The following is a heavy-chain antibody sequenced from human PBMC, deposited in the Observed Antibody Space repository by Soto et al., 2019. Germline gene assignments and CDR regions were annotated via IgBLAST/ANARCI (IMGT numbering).Heavy chain of an antibody. Sequence: QVQLQESGPGLVKPSQTLSLTCTVSGGSISSGGYFWSWIRQHPGKGLEWIGFIYYSGSTYYNPSPKSRVTISVATSKSQFSLKLSSVTAADTAVYYCAREGAAPSYYYGMDVWGQGTTVTVSS. D-gene: IGHD6-6*01. V-gene: IGHV4-31*03. CDR2: IYYSGST. J-gene: IGHJ6*02. CDR3: AREGAAPSYYYGMDV. CDR1: GGSISSGGYF.